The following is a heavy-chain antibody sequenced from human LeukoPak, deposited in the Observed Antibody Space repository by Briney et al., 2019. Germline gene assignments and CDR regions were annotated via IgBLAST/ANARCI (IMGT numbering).Heavy chain of an antibody. CDR1: GFIFSSYA. J-gene: IGHJ4*02. Sequence: QTGGSLRLSCAASGFIFSSYAMSWVRQAPGKGLEWVSTISGSGGSTYYADSVKGRFTISRDNAKNSLYLQMNSLRAEDTAVYYCARDRVLLYYFDYWGQGTLVTVSS. CDR3: ARDRVLLYYFDY. V-gene: IGHV3-23*01. CDR2: ISGSGGST. D-gene: IGHD1-26*01.